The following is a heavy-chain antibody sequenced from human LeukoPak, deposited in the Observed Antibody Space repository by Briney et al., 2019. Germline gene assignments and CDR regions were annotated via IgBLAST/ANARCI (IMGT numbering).Heavy chain of an antibody. Sequence: SETLSLTCAVYGGSFSGYYWSWIRQPPGKGLEWIGEINHSGSTNYNPSLKSRVTISVDTSKNQFSQKLSSVTAADTAVYYCASSTTVTTFDYWGQGTLVTVSS. D-gene: IGHD4-17*01. CDR3: ASSTTVTTFDY. J-gene: IGHJ4*02. CDR1: GGSFSGYY. V-gene: IGHV4-34*01. CDR2: INHSGST.